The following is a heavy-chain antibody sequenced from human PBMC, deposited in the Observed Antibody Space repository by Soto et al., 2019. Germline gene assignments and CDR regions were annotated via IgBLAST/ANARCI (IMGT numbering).Heavy chain of an antibody. V-gene: IGHV1-3*04. Sequence: ASVKVSCKASGNTDPNYAIHWVRQAPGQGLEWMGWINIGSGNTEYSQNFQDRITITRDTSAGTVYMELRSLTSDDTAMYYCAKNGQPPYYYYGLDVWGQGTKVTVSS. J-gene: IGHJ6*02. CDR2: INIGSGNT. CDR3: AKNGQPPYYYYGLDV. CDR1: GNTDPNYA. D-gene: IGHD2-8*01.